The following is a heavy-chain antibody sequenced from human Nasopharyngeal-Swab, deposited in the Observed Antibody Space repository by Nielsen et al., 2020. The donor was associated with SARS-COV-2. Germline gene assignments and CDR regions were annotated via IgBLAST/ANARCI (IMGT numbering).Heavy chain of an antibody. CDR1: GGSISSYY. V-gene: IGHV4-59*13. J-gene: IGHJ6*02. CDR3: ARDQRRDYGDYYYYGMDV. Sequence: SETLSLTCTASGGSISSYYWSWIRQPQGKGLDWIGYIYYSGSTNYNPSLQSRVTISVDTSKNQFSLKLSSVTAAYTAVYYCARDQRRDYGDYYYYGMDVWGQGTTVTVSS. CDR2: IYYSGST. D-gene: IGHD4-17*01.